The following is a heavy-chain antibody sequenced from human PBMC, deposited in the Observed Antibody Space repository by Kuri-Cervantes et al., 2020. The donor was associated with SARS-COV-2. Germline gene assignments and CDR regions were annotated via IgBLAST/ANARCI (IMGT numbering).Heavy chain of an antibody. CDR3: ARVDRTGGNAFVDY. D-gene: IGHD4-23*01. CDR2: IYYSGST. CDR1: GDSTSSRNYY. V-gene: IGHV4-39*01. Sequence: GSLRLSCTVSGDSTSSRNYYWGWIRQPPGKGLEWIASIYYSGSTYYNPSLKSRVTISVDTSKNQFSLRLSSVTAADTAVYYCARVDRTGGNAFVDYWGQGTLVTVSS. J-gene: IGHJ4*02.